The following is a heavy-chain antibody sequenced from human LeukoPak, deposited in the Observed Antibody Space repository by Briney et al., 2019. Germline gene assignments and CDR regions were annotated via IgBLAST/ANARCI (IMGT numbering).Heavy chain of an antibody. J-gene: IGHJ6*03. D-gene: IGHD3-10*01. CDR1: GYTFTSYD. CDR3: ARDQGVRPPKYYMDV. CDR2: INPNSGGT. Sequence: GSVKVSCKASGYTFTSYDINWVRQATGQGLEWMGWINPNSGGTNYAQKFQGRVTMTRDTSISTAYMELSRLRSDDTAVYYCARDQGVRPPKYYMDVWGKGTTVTVSS. V-gene: IGHV1-2*02.